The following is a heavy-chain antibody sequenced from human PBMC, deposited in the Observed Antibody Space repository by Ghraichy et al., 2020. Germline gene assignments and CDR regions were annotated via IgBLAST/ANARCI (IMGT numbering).Heavy chain of an antibody. CDR2: ITEDGSDT. D-gene: IGHD1-14*01. Sequence: GGSLRLSCEASGITFSTSWMSWVRQTPGKGLEWVANITEDGSDTYYVDSVEGRFTISRDNARNSLFLQMNSLRVEDTAVYYCARKPGFPQENWFDPWGQGTLVTVSS. CDR3: ARKPGFPQENWFDP. J-gene: IGHJ5*02. CDR1: GITFSTSW. V-gene: IGHV3-7*01.